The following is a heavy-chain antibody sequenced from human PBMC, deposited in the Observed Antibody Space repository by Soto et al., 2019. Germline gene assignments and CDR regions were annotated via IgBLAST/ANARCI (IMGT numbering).Heavy chain of an antibody. V-gene: IGHV4-59*01. CDR1: GGSISSYY. CDR3: ARVHGDYWYFDL. CDR2: IYYTGST. Sequence: QVQLQESGPGLVKPSETLSLTCTVSGGSISSYYWSWIRQPPRKGLEWIGYIYYTGSTNHNPSLTSRATTSVDTSKNQFSLKVSSVTAADTAVYYCARVHGDYWYFDLWGRGTLVTVSS. D-gene: IGHD4-17*01. J-gene: IGHJ2*01.